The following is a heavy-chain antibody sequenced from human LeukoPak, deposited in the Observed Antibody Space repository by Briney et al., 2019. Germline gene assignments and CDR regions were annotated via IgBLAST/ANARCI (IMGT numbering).Heavy chain of an antibody. CDR2: IYYSGNT. D-gene: IGHD6-13*01. CDR3: ARDHEQQLAP. V-gene: IGHV4-61*01. Sequence: SETLSLTCTVSGGSVNSVSYYWSWIRQPPGKGLEWIGYIYYSGNTNYNPSLKSRVTMSVDTSKNQFSLKLSSVTAADTAEYYCARDHEQQLAPWGQGTLVTVSS. CDR1: GGSVNSVSYY. J-gene: IGHJ5*02.